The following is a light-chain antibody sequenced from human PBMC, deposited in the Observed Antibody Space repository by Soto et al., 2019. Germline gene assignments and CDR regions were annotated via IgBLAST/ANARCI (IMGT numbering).Light chain of an antibody. CDR2: EVS. CDR1: SSDVGGYNY. J-gene: IGLJ2*01. CDR3: SSYAGNNVV. Sequence: QSALTQPPSASGSPGQSVTISCTGTSSDVGGYNYVSWYQQHPGKAPKLMIYEVSKRPSGVPDRFSGSQSGNTASLTVSGLQAEDEADYYCSSYAGNNVVFGGGTKVTVL. V-gene: IGLV2-8*01.